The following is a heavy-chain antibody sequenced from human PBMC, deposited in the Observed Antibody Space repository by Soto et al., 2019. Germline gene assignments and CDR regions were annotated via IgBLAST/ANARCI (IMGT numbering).Heavy chain of an antibody. CDR2: VWYDGGNK. J-gene: IGHJ6*02. V-gene: IGHV3-33*01. CDR1: GFTFSSYG. D-gene: IGHD5-12*01. Sequence: QVQLVESGGGVVQPGRSLRLSCAASGFTFSSYGMHWVRQAPGKGLEWVALVWYDGGNKYYADSVKGRFTISRDNSKNTMYLQMYRLRDEDTAVYYCVRAAGYSGNDYVYYYGMDVWGQGTTVTVSS. CDR3: VRAAGYSGNDYVYYYGMDV.